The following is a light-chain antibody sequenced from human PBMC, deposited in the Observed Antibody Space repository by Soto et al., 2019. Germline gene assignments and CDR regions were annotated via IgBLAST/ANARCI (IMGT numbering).Light chain of an antibody. CDR1: QSLGGN. V-gene: IGKV3-15*01. Sequence: IMTQKPATLAVSQGDPATLSCRASQSLGGNLAWYQQKPGQGPRLLIFRASSRAPGVPARFSASGSGTEFTLTISILQSEDFAVYYSEQYNIWPMAFGQGTKVDI. J-gene: IGKJ1*01. CDR3: EQYNIWPMA. CDR2: RAS.